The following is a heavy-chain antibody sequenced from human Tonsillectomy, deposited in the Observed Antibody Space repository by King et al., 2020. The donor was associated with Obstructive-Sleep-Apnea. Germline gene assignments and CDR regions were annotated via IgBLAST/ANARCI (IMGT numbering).Heavy chain of an antibody. CDR2: IRSKTYGGTT. CDR3: TRAVQGHYCGSSVQYFGMDV. V-gene: IGHV3-49*03. J-gene: IGHJ6*02. D-gene: IGHD3-10*01. Sequence: QLVQSGGGLVQPGRSLRLSCKGSGFNFGDHALNWFRQAPGKGLEWVSFIRSKTYGGTTDYAASVKGRFTISRDDSKSIAHLQMNSLKTEDTAVYYCTRAVQGHYCGSSVQYFGMDVWGQGTTVTVSS. CDR1: GFNFGDHA.